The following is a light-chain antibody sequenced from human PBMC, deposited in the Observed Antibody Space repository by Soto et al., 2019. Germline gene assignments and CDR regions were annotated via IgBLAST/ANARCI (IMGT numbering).Light chain of an antibody. CDR3: QDRSNWPLGT. V-gene: IGKV3-11*01. CDR1: QSVRTS. J-gene: IGKJ1*01. Sequence: EIVLTQSPATLSLPPGDRATFPCRASQSVRTSLAWYQQQPGQAPRLLIHDASTRATGIPARFSGGGSGTDFNLTISSLEPEDSAVYYCQDRSNWPLGTFGQGTKVDIK. CDR2: DAS.